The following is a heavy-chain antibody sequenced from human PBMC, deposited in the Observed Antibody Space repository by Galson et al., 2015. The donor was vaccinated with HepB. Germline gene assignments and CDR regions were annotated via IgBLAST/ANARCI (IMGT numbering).Heavy chain of an antibody. CDR3: AKDVQALRYYFDY. Sequence: SLRLSCAASGFIFSNYGMHWVRQAPGKGLEWVALISYDGSNKNFADSVMGRFTISRDNSKNTLYLEMNDLRAEDTAVYYCAKDVQALRYYFDYWGQGTLVIVSS. V-gene: IGHV3-30*18. CDR2: ISYDGSNK. D-gene: IGHD1-1*01. CDR1: GFIFSNYG. J-gene: IGHJ4*02.